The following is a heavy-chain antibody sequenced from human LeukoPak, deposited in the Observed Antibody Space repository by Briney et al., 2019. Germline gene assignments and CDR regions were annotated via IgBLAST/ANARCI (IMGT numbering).Heavy chain of an antibody. J-gene: IGHJ3*02. CDR1: GFRLCSYS. V-gene: IGHV3-48*02. D-gene: IGHD1-1*01. Sequence: GGSLRLSRGASGFRLCSYSMDWVRQAPGKGVEWVSHINSGSYTIYYADSVKGRFTISRDNAGNSLYLQMNSLRDEDTAVYYCARVLLGRPGIDSFDMWGQGTMVTVSS. CDR2: INSGSYTI. CDR3: ARVLLGRPGIDSFDM.